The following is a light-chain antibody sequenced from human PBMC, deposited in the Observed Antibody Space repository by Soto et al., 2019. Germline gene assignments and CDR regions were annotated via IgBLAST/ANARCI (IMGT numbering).Light chain of an antibody. CDR2: GAS. V-gene: IGKV3-20*01. CDR3: QQYNSWPLT. J-gene: IGKJ4*01. CDR1: QSVSSNY. Sequence: EIVLTQFPGTLSLSPGERATLSCRASQSVSSNYLAWYQQRPGQPPNLLIFGASNRAPGIPDRFSGSGSGTDFTLTISRLEPEDFAVYYCQQYNSWPLTFGGGTKVEIK.